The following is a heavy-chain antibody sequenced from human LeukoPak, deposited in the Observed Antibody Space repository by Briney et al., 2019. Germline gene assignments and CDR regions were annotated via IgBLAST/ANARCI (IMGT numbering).Heavy chain of an antibody. CDR2: IYYSGST. V-gene: IGHV4-59*12. CDR1: GGSIRSYY. Sequence: PSETLSLTCTVSGGSIRSYYWSWIRQPPGKGLEWIAYIYYSGSTNYNPSLKSRVTISVDTSKNQFSLKLSSVTAADTAVYYCARGYCSGGSCYSYYYYNYMDVWGKGTTVTVSS. CDR3: ARGYCSGGSCYSYYYYNYMDV. J-gene: IGHJ6*03. D-gene: IGHD2-15*01.